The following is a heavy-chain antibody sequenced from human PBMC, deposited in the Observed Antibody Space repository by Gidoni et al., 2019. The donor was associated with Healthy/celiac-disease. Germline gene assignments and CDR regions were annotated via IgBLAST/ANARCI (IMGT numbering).Heavy chain of an antibody. Sequence: VESGGGVVQPGRSLRLSCAASGFTFSSYGMHWVRQAPGKGLEWVAVISYDGSNKYYADSVKGRFTISRDNSKNTLYLQMNSLRAEDTAVYYCAKDRDFWSGYYIGFDAFDIWGQGTMVTVSS. CDR2: ISYDGSNK. J-gene: IGHJ3*02. V-gene: IGHV3-30*18. CDR1: GFTFSSYG. D-gene: IGHD3-3*01. CDR3: AKDRDFWSGYYIGFDAFDI.